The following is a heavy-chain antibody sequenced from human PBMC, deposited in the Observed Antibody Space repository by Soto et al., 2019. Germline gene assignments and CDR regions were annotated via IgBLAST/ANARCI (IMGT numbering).Heavy chain of an antibody. CDR2: IIPIFGTA. Sequence: QVQLVQSGAEVKKPGSSVKVSCKASGGTFSSYAISLVRQAPGQGLEWMGGIIPIFGTANYAQKFQGRVTITADESTSTAYMELSSLRSEDTAAYYCAGPATRSDYYFDYWGQGTLVTVSS. V-gene: IGHV1-69*12. J-gene: IGHJ4*02. CDR3: AGPATRSDYYFDY. CDR1: GGTFSSYA.